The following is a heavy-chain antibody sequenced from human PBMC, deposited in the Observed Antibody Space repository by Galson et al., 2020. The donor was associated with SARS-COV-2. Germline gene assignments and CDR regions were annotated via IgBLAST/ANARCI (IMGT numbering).Heavy chain of an antibody. CDR3: ARQSIAIEIWLEGGDLFDP. D-gene: IGHD3-9*01. V-gene: IGHV4-39*01. CDR2: SHYSGKI. Sequence: SETLSLTCIVSGGSVTSRSYFWGWIRQPPGKGLEWIGSSHYSGKIYYTPSLKSRVTISVDTSKNQFSLRLNSVTAADTAVYYCARQSIAIEIWLEGGDLFDPWGQGTLVTVSS. CDR1: GGSVTSRSYF. J-gene: IGHJ5*02.